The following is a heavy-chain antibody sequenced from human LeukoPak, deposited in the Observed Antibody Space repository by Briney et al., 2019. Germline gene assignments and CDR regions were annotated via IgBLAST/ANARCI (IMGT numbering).Heavy chain of an antibody. CDR3: ARGSSSWATGFDP. V-gene: IGHV4-61*02. D-gene: IGHD6-13*01. CDR2: IYTSGST. J-gene: IGHJ5*02. CDR1: GGSISSGRYY. Sequence: SQTLSLTCTVSGGSISSGRYYWSWIRQPAGKGLEWIGRIYTSGSTNYNPSLKSRVTISVDTSKNQFSLKLSSVTAADTAVYYCARGSSSWATGFDPWGQGTLVTVSS.